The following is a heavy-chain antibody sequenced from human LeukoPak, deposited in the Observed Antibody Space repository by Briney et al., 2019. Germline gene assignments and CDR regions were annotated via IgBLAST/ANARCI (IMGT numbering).Heavy chain of an antibody. Sequence: GGSLRLSCSASGFTFSSYAMHWVRQAPGKGLEWVAVISYDGSNKYYADSVKGRFTISRDNSKNTLYLQMNSLRAEDTAVYYCAKGSLRLGELLNYFDYWGQGTLVTVSS. CDR1: GFTFSSYA. CDR2: ISYDGSNK. CDR3: AKGSLRLGELLNYFDY. D-gene: IGHD3-16*01. V-gene: IGHV3-30*04. J-gene: IGHJ4*02.